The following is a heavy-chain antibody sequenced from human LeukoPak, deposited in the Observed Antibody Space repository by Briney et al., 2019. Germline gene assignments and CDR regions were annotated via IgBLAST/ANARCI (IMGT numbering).Heavy chain of an antibody. CDR1: GGSFSGYY. J-gene: IGHJ4*02. D-gene: IGHD4-11*01. Sequence: SETLSLTCAVYGGSFSGYYWSWIRQPPGKGLEWIGEINHSGSTNYNPSLKSRVTISVDTSKNQFSLKLSSVTAADTAVYYCARGKVTTFFGYWAREPWSPSPQ. CDR2: INHSGST. V-gene: IGHV4-34*01. CDR3: ARGKVTTFFGY.